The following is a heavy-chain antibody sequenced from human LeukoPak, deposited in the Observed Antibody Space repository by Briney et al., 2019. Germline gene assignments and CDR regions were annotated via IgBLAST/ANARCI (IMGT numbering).Heavy chain of an antibody. V-gene: IGHV3-7*01. CDR2: IKTDGSQK. CDR3: ARDVSYCPGDY. CDR1: GFTFSNYW. D-gene: IGHD2-21*02. J-gene: IGHJ4*02. Sequence: GGSLRLSCVASGFTFSNYWMTWVRQAPGKGLEWLANIKTDGSQKSYVDSVKGRFTISRDNAKNSLYLQMNSLRAEDTAVYYCARDVSYCPGDYWGQGTLVNVSS.